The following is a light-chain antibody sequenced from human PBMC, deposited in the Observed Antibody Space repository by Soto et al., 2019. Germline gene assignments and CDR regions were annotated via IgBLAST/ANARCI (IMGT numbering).Light chain of an antibody. Sequence: IGLTQSAGTRAVSAGGGATLACRAGQSVSSNYLAWYQQKPGQAPRLLIYGASSRATGIPDKFSGSGSGTDFTLTIDGLEPEDFAVYYCQQYGYSPITFGQGTRLEIK. CDR3: QQYGYSPIT. CDR2: GAS. J-gene: IGKJ5*01. V-gene: IGKV3-20*01. CDR1: QSVSSNY.